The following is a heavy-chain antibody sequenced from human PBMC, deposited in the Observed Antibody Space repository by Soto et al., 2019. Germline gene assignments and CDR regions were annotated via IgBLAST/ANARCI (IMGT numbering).Heavy chain of an antibody. V-gene: IGHV1-2*04. CDR1: GYTFTGYY. J-gene: IGHJ6*02. CDR3: ARNAAAAVTARSYGMDV. D-gene: IGHD6-13*01. CDR2: INPNSGGT. Sequence: GASVKVSCKASGYTFTGYYMHWVRQAPGQGLEWMGWINPNSGGTNYAQKFQGWVTMTRDTSISTAYMELSRLRSDDTAVYYCARNAAAAVTARSYGMDVSCQATTFTGSS.